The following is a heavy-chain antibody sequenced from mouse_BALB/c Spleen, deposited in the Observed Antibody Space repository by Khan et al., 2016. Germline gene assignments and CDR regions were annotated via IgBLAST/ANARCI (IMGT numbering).Heavy chain of an antibody. J-gene: IGHJ4*01. Sequence: EVELVESGGDLVKPGGSLNLSCAASGFSFSNYAMSWVRQTPEKSLEWVATISSGGSYTYNPDRVRGRCTNSSDNAKNSLYQQISNLKADDTASYYCTRQLDGSSCDYAKDYGGQGTSVTVSS. V-gene: IGHV5-6*01. CDR1: GFSFSNYA. CDR2: ISSGGSYT. CDR3: TRQLDGSSCDYAKDY. D-gene: IGHD1-1*01.